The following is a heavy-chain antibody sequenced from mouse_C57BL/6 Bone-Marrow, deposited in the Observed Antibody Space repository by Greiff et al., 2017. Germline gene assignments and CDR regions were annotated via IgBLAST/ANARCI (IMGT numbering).Heavy chain of an antibody. CDR3: ARTDGYYDFDY. Sequence: VQLQQPGAELVRPGTSVKLSCKASGYTFTSYWMHWVKQRPGQGLEWIGVIDPSDSYTNYNQKFKGKATLTVDTSSSTAYMQLSSLTSEDSAVYYCARTDGYYDFDYWGKGTTLTVSS. CDR2: IDPSDSYT. CDR1: GYTFTSYW. D-gene: IGHD2-3*01. V-gene: IGHV1-59*01. J-gene: IGHJ2*01.